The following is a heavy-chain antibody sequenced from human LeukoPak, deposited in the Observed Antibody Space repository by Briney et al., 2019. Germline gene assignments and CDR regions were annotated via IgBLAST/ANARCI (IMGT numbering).Heavy chain of an antibody. CDR2: IWYDGSNK. Sequence: GGSLRLSCAASGFTFSSYGMHWVRQAPGKGLEWVAVIWYDGSNKYYADSVKGRFTISRDNSKNTLYLQMNSLRAEDTAVYSCAKDSHIVVVAGVDSHMDVWGKGTTVTVSS. CDR3: AKDSHIVVVAGVDSHMDV. CDR1: GFTFSSYG. J-gene: IGHJ6*03. V-gene: IGHV3-33*06. D-gene: IGHD2-15*01.